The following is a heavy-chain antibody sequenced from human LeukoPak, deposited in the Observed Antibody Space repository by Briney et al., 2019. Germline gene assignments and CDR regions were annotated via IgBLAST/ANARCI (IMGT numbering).Heavy chain of an antibody. CDR1: GGSMNRNY. V-gene: IGHV4-4*07. J-gene: IGHJ4*02. CDR3: ARGNSDRFPPYMDY. CDR2: IYTSGTT. D-gene: IGHD2-21*01. Sequence: PSETLSLTCNVSGGSMNRNYWSWIRQPAGKGLEWIGRIYTSGTTHYNPSLKSRVTISVDTSKNQISLRLSSVTAADTAIYYCARGNSDRFPPYMDYWGQGILVIVSS.